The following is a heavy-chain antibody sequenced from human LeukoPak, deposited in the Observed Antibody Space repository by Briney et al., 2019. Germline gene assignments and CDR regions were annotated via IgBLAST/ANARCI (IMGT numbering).Heavy chain of an antibody. J-gene: IGHJ4*02. CDR2: ISTSGSSV. Sequence: GGSLRLSCVASGFSFSTYEMNWVRQAPGKGLEWVAYISTSGSSVYYADSLKGRFTVSRDNAKSSLFLQVDSLTVADTAVYYCARVGREVTTGYFDDWGQGTLVSVSS. CDR1: GFSFSTYE. V-gene: IGHV3-48*03. D-gene: IGHD2-21*02. CDR3: ARVGREVTTGYFDD.